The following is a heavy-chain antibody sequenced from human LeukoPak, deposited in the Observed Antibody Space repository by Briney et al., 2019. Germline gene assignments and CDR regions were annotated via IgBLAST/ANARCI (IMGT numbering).Heavy chain of an antibody. V-gene: IGHV3-21*01. D-gene: IGHD5-12*01. J-gene: IGHJ4*02. Sequence: NPGGSLRLSCAASGFTFSSYSMNWVRQAPGKGLEWVSSISSSSSYIYYADSVKGRFTISRDNAKNSLYLQMNSLRAEDTAVYYCARGLVATIPPYGSFDYWGQGTLVTVSS. CDR2: ISSSSSYI. CDR1: GFTFSSYS. CDR3: ARGLVATIPPYGSFDY.